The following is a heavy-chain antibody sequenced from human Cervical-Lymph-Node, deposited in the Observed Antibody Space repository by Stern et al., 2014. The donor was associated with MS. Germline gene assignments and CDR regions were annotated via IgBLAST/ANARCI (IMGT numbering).Heavy chain of an antibody. CDR1: GYTFTSYY. Sequence: QMQLVQSGAEVKKPGASVKVSCKASGYTFTSYYMHWVRQAPGQGLEWMGVINPSDGSTSYAQMFQGRVTMTRDTSTSTVYMELSSLRSEDTAVYYCAQIAVSGIDYWGQGTLVTVSS. V-gene: IGHV1-46*03. CDR2: INPSDGST. D-gene: IGHD6-19*01. J-gene: IGHJ4*02. CDR3: AQIAVSGIDY.